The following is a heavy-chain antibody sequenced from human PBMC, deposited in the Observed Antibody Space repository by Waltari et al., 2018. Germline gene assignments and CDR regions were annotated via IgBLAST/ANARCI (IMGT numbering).Heavy chain of an antibody. CDR1: GFTVSSNY. CDR3: ARAETRGYSYGPDAFDI. Sequence: EVQLVESGGGLIQPGGSLRLSCAASGFTVSSNYMSWVRQAPGKGLEWVSVIYSGGSTYYADSVKGRFTISRDNSKNTLYLQMNSLRAEDTAVYYCARAETRGYSYGPDAFDIWGQGTMVTVSS. V-gene: IGHV3-53*01. J-gene: IGHJ3*02. CDR2: IYSGGST. D-gene: IGHD5-18*01.